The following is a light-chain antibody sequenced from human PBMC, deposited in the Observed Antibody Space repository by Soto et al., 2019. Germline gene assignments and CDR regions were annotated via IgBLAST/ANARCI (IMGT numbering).Light chain of an antibody. Sequence: EIVMTQSPATLSVSPGERATLSCRASQSVNSNLAWYQQKPGQAPRLLIYGASTRATGIPARFSGSGSGTEFTLTISSLQSEDFAVYYCQHYNNWPRTFGQGTKVEIE. J-gene: IGKJ1*01. V-gene: IGKV3-15*01. CDR3: QHYNNWPRT. CDR2: GAS. CDR1: QSVNSN.